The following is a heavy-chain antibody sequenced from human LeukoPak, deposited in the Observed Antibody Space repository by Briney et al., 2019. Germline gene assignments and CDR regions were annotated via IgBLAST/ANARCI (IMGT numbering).Heavy chain of an antibody. Sequence: GGSLRLSCSASGFTFSSYAMHWFRQAPGKGLEYVSAISSNGGSTYYADSVKGRFTISRDNSKNTLYLQMSRLRAEDTAVYYWVNAGILGDITMVRGAHFDYWGQGTLVTVSS. CDR2: ISSNGGST. V-gene: IGHV3-64D*06. J-gene: IGHJ4*02. D-gene: IGHD3-10*01. CDR3: VNAGILGDITMVRGAHFDY. CDR1: GFTFSSYA.